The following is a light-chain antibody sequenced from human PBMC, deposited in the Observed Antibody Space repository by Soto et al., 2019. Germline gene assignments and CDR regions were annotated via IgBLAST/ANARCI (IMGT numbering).Light chain of an antibody. CDR1: SGSIANNY. CDR2: EDN. CDR3: QSYDDNNWV. J-gene: IGLJ3*02. V-gene: IGLV6-57*02. Sequence: NFMLTQPHSVSESPGKTVIISCTGSSGSIANNYVQWYQQRPGSAPTTVIYEDNQRPSGVSDRFSGSIDRSSNSASLTISGLKTEDEADYYCQSYDDNNWVFGGGTKLTV.